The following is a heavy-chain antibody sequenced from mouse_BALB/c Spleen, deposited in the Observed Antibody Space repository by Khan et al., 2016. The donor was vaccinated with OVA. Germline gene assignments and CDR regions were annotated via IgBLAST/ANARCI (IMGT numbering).Heavy chain of an antibody. CDR2: IAPGSGSS. V-gene: IGHV1S41*01. Sequence: DLVKPGASVKLSCKASGYTFTSYWINWIKQRPGQGLEWIGRIAPGSGSSSYNEMFKGKATLTLDTSSSTAYIQLSSLSSEDSAFYFCARENYYGRDCYAMDYWGQGTSVTVSS. CDR1: GYTFTSYW. J-gene: IGHJ4*01. CDR3: ARENYYGRDCYAMDY. D-gene: IGHD1-1*01.